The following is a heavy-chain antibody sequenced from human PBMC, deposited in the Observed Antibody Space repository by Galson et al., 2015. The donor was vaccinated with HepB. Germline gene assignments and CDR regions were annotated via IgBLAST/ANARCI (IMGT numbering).Heavy chain of an antibody. V-gene: IGHV1-69*01. CDR2: IIPIFGTA. J-gene: IGHJ4*02. Sequence: QSGAEVKKPGESLKISCKASGGTFSSYAISWERQAPGQGLEWMGGIIPIFGTANYAQKFQGRVTITADESTSTAYMELSSLRSEDTAVYYCAREGLRHTAAIANWGQGTLVTVSS. D-gene: IGHD2-2*01. CDR1: GGTFSSYA. CDR3: AREGLRHTAAIAN.